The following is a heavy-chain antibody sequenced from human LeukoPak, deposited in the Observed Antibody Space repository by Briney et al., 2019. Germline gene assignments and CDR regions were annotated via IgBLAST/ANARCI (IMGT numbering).Heavy chain of an antibody. CDR2: IRSKAYGGTT. J-gene: IGHJ4*02. V-gene: IGHV3-49*05. D-gene: IGHD5-12*01. CDR1: GFTFGDYA. CDR3: TRSQSGYVIEFDY. Sequence: KPGRSLRLSCTASGFTFGDYAMSWFRQAPGTGLEWVGFIRSKAYGGTTEYAASVKGRFTISRDDSKSIDYLQMNSLKTEDTAVYYCTRSQSGYVIEFDYWGQGTLVTVSS.